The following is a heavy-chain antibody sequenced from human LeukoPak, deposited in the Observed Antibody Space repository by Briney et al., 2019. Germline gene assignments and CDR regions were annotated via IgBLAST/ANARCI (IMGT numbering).Heavy chain of an antibody. Sequence: GGSLRLSCAASGFTFSSYAMTWVRQAPGKGLDYVSAISGSGDSTYYADSVKGRFTTSRDNAKNTVYLQMNSLRAEDTAVYYCAKARTYCSGGSCFYDYWGQGTLVTVSS. D-gene: IGHD2-15*01. CDR1: GFTFSSYA. J-gene: IGHJ4*02. CDR3: AKARTYCSGGSCFYDY. V-gene: IGHV3-23*01. CDR2: ISGSGDST.